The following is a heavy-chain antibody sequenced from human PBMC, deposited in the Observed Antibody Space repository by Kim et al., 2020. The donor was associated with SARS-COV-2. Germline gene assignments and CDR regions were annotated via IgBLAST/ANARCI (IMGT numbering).Heavy chain of an antibody. CDR1: GYTLPELS. J-gene: IGHJ5*02. V-gene: IGHV1-24*01. CDR3: ATAPAIVVAGWFDP. D-gene: IGHD6-19*01. CDR2: FDPEDSKT. Sequence: ASVKVSCKVSGYTLPELSMHWVRQAPGKGLEWMGGFDPEDSKTIYAQKFQGRVTMTEDTSTDTAYMEVTSLRSDDTAVYYCATAPAIVVAGWFDPWGQGTLVTVSS.